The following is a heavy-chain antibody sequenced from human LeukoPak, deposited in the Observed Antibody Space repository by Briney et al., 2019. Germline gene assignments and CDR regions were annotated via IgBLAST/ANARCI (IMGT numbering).Heavy chain of an antibody. CDR1: GGSVSSYF. CDR3: ARGSGMIDY. V-gene: IGHV4-4*07. J-gene: IGHJ4*02. CDR2: IYTSGST. Sequence: PSETLSLTCTVSGGSVSSYFWSWIRQPAGKGLEWVGRIYTSGSTNYNPSLESRVTMSVDTSKNQFSLNLSSVTAADTAVYFCARGSGMIDYWGQGTLVTVSS. D-gene: IGHD3-3*01.